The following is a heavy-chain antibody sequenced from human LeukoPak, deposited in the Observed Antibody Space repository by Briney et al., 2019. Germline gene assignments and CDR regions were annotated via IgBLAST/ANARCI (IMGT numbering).Heavy chain of an antibody. V-gene: IGHV3-7*01. Sequence: GGSLRLSCAASGFTFSSYWMSWVRQAPGKGLEWVANIKQDGSEKYYVDSVKGRFTISRDDAKNSLYLQMSSLRAEDTAVYYCARPRRDGYNYDFDFWGQGTLVTVSS. D-gene: IGHD5-24*01. CDR1: GFTFSSYW. CDR3: ARPRRDGYNYDFDF. J-gene: IGHJ4*02. CDR2: IKQDGSEK.